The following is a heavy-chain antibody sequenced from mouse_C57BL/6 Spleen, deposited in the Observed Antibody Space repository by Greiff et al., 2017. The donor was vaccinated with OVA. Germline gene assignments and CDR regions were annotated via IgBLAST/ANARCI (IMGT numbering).Heavy chain of an antibody. J-gene: IGHJ1*03. Sequence: EVKLVESGGGLVQPGGSMKLSCAASGFTFSDAWMDWVRQSPEKGLEWVAEIRNKANNHATYYAESVKGRFTISRDDSKSSVYLQMNSLRAEDTGIYYCTRSLNYYGSLYWYFDVWGTGTTVTVSS. CDR2: IRNKANNHAT. CDR1: GFTFSDAW. D-gene: IGHD1-1*01. V-gene: IGHV6-6*01. CDR3: TRSLNYYGSLYWYFDV.